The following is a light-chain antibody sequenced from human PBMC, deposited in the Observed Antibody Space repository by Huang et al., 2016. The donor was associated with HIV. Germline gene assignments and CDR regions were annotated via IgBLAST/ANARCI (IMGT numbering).Light chain of an antibody. Sequence: EIVLTQSPATLSLSPGERATLSCRASQSVRSYLAWYQQKPGHAPRLLIYDASNRATGIPARFSGSGSGTDFTLTISSREPEDFAVYYCQQRSNWRFTFGPGTKVDI. CDR1: QSVRSY. V-gene: IGKV3-11*01. CDR3: QQRSNWRFT. J-gene: IGKJ3*01. CDR2: DAS.